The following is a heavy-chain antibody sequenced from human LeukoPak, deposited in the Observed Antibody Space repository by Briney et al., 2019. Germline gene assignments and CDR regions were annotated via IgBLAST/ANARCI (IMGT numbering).Heavy chain of an antibody. D-gene: IGHD4-17*01. J-gene: IGHJ4*02. CDR3: ARGPYGDFFDY. CDR1: GYTFSGDY. V-gene: IGHV1-2*02. CDR2: INPKSGGT. Sequence: ASVKVSCKASGYTFSGDYMHWVRQAPGRGLEWMGWINPKSGGTSYAQKFQGRVSMTRDTSISTAYMELSRLRVDDTAVYYCARGPYGDFFDYWGQGTLVTVSS.